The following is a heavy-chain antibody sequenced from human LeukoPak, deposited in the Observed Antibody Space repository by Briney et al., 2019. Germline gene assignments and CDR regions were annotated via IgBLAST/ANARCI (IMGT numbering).Heavy chain of an antibody. CDR1: GFIFSSFG. Sequence: GALRLSCAASGFIFSSFGMNWVRQAPGKGLEWVSYISSSSPTIYYADSVKGRFTISRGNAKNSLYLQMNSLRAEDTAVYYCARVHGGYPFDYWGQGTLVTVSS. D-gene: IGHD2-15*01. CDR2: ISSSSPTI. J-gene: IGHJ4*02. V-gene: IGHV3-48*01. CDR3: ARVHGGYPFDY.